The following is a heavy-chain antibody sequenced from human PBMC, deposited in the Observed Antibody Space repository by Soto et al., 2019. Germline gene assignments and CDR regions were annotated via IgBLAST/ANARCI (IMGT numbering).Heavy chain of an antibody. CDR1: GASVTLSNW. J-gene: IGHJ3*01. CDR2: AYHSGST. D-gene: IGHD4-17*01. Sequence: QMQLQQSGPGLVKPSGTLSLTCTVSGASVTLSNWWPWIRQSPGRGLEWIGQAYHSGSTNYNPSLETRVTISVDTSKNQFSLNLTSVTAADTAVYYCARATDDYGDAYDGWGQGTAVTVSS. CDR3: ARATDDYGDAYDG. V-gene: IGHV4-4*02.